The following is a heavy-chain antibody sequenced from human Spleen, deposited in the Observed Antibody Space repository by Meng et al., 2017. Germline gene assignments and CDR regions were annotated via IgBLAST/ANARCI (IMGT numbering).Heavy chain of an antibody. Sequence: SETLTLTCTVSGGPIIVYYWSWIRQTPGKGLEWVGHMYYTGRTSHNPSLKSGVTLAVDTSKNQFSLILSSVTAADTAVYFCARDWAHDYDARSYFPTDAFDKWGQGTMVTVSS. CDR1: GGPIIVYY. D-gene: IGHD4/OR15-4a*01. J-gene: IGHJ3*02. CDR2: MYYTGRT. CDR3: ARDWAHDYDARSYFPTDAFDK. V-gene: IGHV4-59*13.